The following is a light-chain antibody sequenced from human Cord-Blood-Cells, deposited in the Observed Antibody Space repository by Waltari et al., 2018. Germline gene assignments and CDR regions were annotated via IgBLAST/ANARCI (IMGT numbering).Light chain of an antibody. CDR3: CSYAGSYVV. CDR1: SSDVGGYNY. J-gene: IGLJ2*01. Sequence: QSALTQPRSVSGSPGQSVTIPCPGTSSDVGGYNYVAWYQQHPGKAPKLLIYDGSKRPSRVPDRFSGSKSGNTASLTISGLQAEDEADYCRCSYAGSYVVFGGGTKLTVL. CDR2: DGS. V-gene: IGLV2-11*01.